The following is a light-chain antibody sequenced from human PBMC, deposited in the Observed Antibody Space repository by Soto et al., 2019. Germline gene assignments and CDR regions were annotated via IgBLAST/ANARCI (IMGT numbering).Light chain of an antibody. CDR1: QSVSSY. CDR3: QQRYSWLRA. CDR2: DAS. J-gene: IGKJ1*01. Sequence: EIVLTQSPATLSLSPGERATLSCRASQSVSSYLAWYQQKPGQAPRLLIYDASNRATGIPARFSGSGSGTDFTLTISSLEPEDFAVYYCQQRYSWLRAFGPGTKVDIK. V-gene: IGKV3-11*01.